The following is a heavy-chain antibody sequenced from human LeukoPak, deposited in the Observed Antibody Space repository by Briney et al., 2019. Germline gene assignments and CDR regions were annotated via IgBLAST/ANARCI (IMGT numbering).Heavy chain of an antibody. J-gene: IGHJ4*02. Sequence: SETLSLTCTVSGYSISSGYYWGWIRQPPGKGLEWIGSIYHSGSTYYNPSLKSRVTISVDTSKNQFSLKLSSVTAADTAVYYCARPKGRDGCNFDYWGQGTLVTVSS. CDR1: GYSISSGYY. V-gene: IGHV4-38-2*02. D-gene: IGHD5-24*01. CDR3: ARPKGRDGCNFDY. CDR2: IYHSGST.